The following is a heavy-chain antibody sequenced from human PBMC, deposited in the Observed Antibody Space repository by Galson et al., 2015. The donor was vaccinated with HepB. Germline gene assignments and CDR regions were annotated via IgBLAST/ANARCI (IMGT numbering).Heavy chain of an antibody. D-gene: IGHD2-15*01. J-gene: IGHJ4*02. CDR1: GDSVSSNSAA. CDR3: AREEKKLLHQLDY. V-gene: IGHV6-1*01. CDR2: TYYRSKWSY. Sequence: CAISGDSVSSNSAAWHWVRQSPSRGLEWLGRTYYRSKWSYDYAESVKSRIIINPGTSKNQFSLQLNSVTPEDTAVYFCAREEKKLLHQLDYWGQGTLVTVSS.